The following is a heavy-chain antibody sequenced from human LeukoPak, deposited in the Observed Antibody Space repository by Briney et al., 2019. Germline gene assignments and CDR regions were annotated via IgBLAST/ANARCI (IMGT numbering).Heavy chain of an antibody. J-gene: IGHJ4*02. CDR1: GFTFSGSA. D-gene: IGHD4-17*01. Sequence: GGSLKLSCAASGFTFSGSAMHWVRQASGKGLQWVGRIRSKANSYATAYAASVKGRFTISRDDSKNTAYLEMNSLKIEDTAVYYSTSPPTDYGDYKLAYWRQGTLVTVSS. CDR3: TSPPTDYGDYKLAY. CDR2: IRSKANSYAT. V-gene: IGHV3-73*01.